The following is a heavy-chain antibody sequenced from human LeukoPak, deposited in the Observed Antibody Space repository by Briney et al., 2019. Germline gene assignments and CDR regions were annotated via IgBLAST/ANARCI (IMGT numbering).Heavy chain of an antibody. CDR1: GYTFTSYG. J-gene: IGHJ4*02. Sequence: ASVKVSCKASGYTFTSYGISWVRQAPGQGLEWMGWISACNGNTNYAQKLQGRVTMTTDTSTSTAYMELRSLRSDDTAVYYCARDTSEYYYDSSGYYYWGQGTLVTVSS. CDR2: ISACNGNT. V-gene: IGHV1-18*01. D-gene: IGHD3-22*01. CDR3: ARDTSEYYYDSSGYYY.